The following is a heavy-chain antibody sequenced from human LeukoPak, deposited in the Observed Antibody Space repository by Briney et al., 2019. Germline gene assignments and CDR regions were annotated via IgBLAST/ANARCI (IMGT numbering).Heavy chain of an antibody. CDR1: GFTFSNAW. J-gene: IGHJ4*02. CDR3: HGFSYTMIVGY. CDR2: IKSKTDGGTT. D-gene: IGHD3-22*01. V-gene: IGHV3-15*01. Sequence: GGSLRLSCAASGFTFSNAWMSWVRQAPGKGLEWVGRIKSKTDGGTTDYAAPVKGRFTVSRDDSKNTLYLQMNSLKTEDTAVYYCHGFSYTMIVGYWGQGTLVTVSS.